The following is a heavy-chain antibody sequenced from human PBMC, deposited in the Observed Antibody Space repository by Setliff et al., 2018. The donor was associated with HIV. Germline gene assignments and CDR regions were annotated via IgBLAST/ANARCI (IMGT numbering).Heavy chain of an antibody. CDR3: ARGRGSY. CDR2: LYHSGST. V-gene: IGHV4-59*08. D-gene: IGHD1-26*01. J-gene: IGHJ4*02. CDR1: GDSISSYY. Sequence: SETLFLTCTVSGDSISSYYWSWIRQPPGKGLECIGHLYHSGSTNYDYSLRSRVTISIDTSRNIFSLRLTSVTAADTAVYYCARGRGSYWGQGTLVTVSS.